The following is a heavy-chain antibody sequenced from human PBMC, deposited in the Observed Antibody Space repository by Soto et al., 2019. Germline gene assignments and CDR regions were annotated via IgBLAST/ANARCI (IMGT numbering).Heavy chain of an antibody. CDR2: IYHSGSTI. CDR1: GGSIXSGGYS. J-gene: IGHJ5*02. Sequence: LSLTCAVSGGSIXSGGYSWSWIRQPPGKGLEWIGYIYHSGSTIYYADSVKGRFTISRDNAKNSLYLQMNSLRAEDTAVYYCARVLVFYGGFDPWGQGTLVTVSS. D-gene: IGHD2-21*02. CDR3: ARVLVFYGGFDP. V-gene: IGHV3-11*01.